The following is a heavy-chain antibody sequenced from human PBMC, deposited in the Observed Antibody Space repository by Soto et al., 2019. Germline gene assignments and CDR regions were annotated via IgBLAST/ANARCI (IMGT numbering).Heavy chain of an antibody. Sequence: PSETLSLTCTVSGGSISSYYWSWIRQPPGKGLEWIGYIYYSGSTNYNPSLKSRVTISVDTSKNQFSLKLSSVTAADTAVYYCATYDFWSGYMDVWGKGTTVTVS. J-gene: IGHJ6*03. CDR2: IYYSGST. CDR3: ATYDFWSGYMDV. D-gene: IGHD3-3*01. V-gene: IGHV4-59*01. CDR1: GGSISSYY.